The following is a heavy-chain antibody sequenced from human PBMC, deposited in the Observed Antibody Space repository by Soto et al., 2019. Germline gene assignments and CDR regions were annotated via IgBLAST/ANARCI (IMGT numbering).Heavy chain of an antibody. CDR3: ARPGSGSYDGYYVMAV. D-gene: IGHD3-10*01. CDR1: GYSFTSYW. J-gene: IGHJ6*02. V-gene: IGHV5-10-1*01. Sequence: GEYLKISCKGSGYSFTSYWISWVRQMPGKGLEWMGRIDPSDSYTNYSPSFQGHVTISADKSISTAYLQWSSLKASDTATYYCARPGSGSYDGYYVMAVWGQGTTVIVSS. CDR2: IDPSDSYT.